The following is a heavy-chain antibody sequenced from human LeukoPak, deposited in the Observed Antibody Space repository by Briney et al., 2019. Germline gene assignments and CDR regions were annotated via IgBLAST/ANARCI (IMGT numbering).Heavy chain of an antibody. CDR1: GYTFTSYG. CDR3: ARGNRDSSGYYPFDY. D-gene: IGHD3-22*01. V-gene: IGHV1-18*01. Sequence: ASVKVSCKASGYTFTSYGISWVRQAPGQGLEWTGWISAYNGNTNYAQKLQGRVTMTTDTSTSTAYMELRSLRSDDTAVYYCARGNRDSSGYYPFDYWGQGTLVTVSS. CDR2: ISAYNGNT. J-gene: IGHJ4*02.